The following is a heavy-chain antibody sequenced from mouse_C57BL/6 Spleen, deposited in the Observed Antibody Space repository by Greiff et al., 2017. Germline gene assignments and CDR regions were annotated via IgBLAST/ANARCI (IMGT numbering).Heavy chain of an antibody. Sequence: LQESGPELVKPGASVKISCKASGYAFSSSWMNWVKQRPGKGLEWIGRIYPGDGDTNYNGKLKGKATLTADKSSSTAYMQLSSLTSEDSAVYFCAREPDYGFLMDYWGQGTSVTVSS. J-gene: IGHJ4*01. CDR3: AREPDYGFLMDY. D-gene: IGHD2-4*01. CDR2: IYPGDGDT. CDR1: GYAFSSSW. V-gene: IGHV1-82*01.